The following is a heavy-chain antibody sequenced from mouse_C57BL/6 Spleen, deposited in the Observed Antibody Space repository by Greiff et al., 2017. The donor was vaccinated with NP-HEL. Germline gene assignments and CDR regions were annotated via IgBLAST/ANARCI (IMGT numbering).Heavy chain of an antibody. CDR2: INPETGGT. J-gene: IGHJ1*03. CDR1: GYTFTDYE. Sequence: QVQLKESGAELVRPGASVTLSCKASGYTFTDYEMHWVKQTPVHGLEWIGAINPETGGTAYNQKFKGKAILTADKSSSTAYMELRSLTSEDSGVYYCTRVTTVDWYFDVWGTGTTVTVSS. D-gene: IGHD1-1*01. V-gene: IGHV1-15*01. CDR3: TRVTTVDWYFDV.